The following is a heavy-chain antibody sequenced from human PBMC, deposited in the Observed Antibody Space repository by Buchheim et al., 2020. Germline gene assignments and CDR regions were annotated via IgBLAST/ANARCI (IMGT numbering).Heavy chain of an antibody. Sequence: EVQLVESGGGLVQPGRSLRLSCAASGFTFSSYWMHWVRQVPGKGLAWLSPIAEDGSAAYYADSVTGRLTVSRDNAKNTVYLQLNSLRVEDTAVNYGARASNSRDYFDSWGQGTL. CDR1: GFTFSSYW. CDR2: IAEDGSAA. CDR3: ARASNSRDYFDS. V-gene: IGHV3-74*02. D-gene: IGHD4-23*01. J-gene: IGHJ4*02.